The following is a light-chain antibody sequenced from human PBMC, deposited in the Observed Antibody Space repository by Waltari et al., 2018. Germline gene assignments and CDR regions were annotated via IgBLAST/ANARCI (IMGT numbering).Light chain of an antibody. Sequence: QSLGHSEGNTYLALLQQSPGQSPRRLMYMVSNRDPEVPDRFSARGSGNYCTLKISRVEAEDVGVYYCMQGTHWPLTFGGGTKVEIK. CDR1: QSLGHSEGNTY. CDR3: MQGTHWPLT. CDR2: MVS. J-gene: IGKJ4*01. V-gene: IGKV2-30*02.